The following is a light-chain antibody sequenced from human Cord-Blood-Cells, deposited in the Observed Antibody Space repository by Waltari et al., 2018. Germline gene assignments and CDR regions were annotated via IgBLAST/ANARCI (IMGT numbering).Light chain of an antibody. Sequence: QSALPQPASVSGSPGQSITIPCTATSRDCGIYNVVTWYQQHPGKAPKLMIYEGSKRPSGVSNRFSGSKSGNTASLTISGLQAEDEADYYCCSYAGSSTLVFGGGTKLTVL. CDR2: EGS. V-gene: IGLV2-23*01. J-gene: IGLJ3*02. CDR3: CSYAGSSTLV. CDR1: SRDCGIYNV.